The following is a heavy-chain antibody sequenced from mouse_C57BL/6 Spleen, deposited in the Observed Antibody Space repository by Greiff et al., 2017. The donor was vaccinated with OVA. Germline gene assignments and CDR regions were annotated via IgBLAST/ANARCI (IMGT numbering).Heavy chain of an antibody. Sequence: VQLQQPGAELVRPGTSVKLSCKASGYTFTSYWMHWVKQRPGQGLEWIGVIDPSDSYTNYNQKFKGKATLTVDTSSSTAYMQLSSLTSEDSAVYYCARCPFYYGSSYGAMDYWGQGTSVTVSS. CDR3: ARCPFYYGSSYGAMDY. J-gene: IGHJ4*01. V-gene: IGHV1-59*01. D-gene: IGHD1-1*01. CDR2: IDPSDSYT. CDR1: GYTFTSYW.